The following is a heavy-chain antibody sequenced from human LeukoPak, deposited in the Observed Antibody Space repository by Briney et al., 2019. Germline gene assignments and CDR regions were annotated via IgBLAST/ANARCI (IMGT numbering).Heavy chain of an antibody. CDR2: ISAYNGNT. J-gene: IGHJ6*03. Sequence: ASVKVSCKASGYTFTSYGISWVRQAPGQGLEWMGWISAYNGNTNYAQKIQGRVTMTTDTSPRTAYMELRSLRSDDTAVYYCARVAVRDYYYYMDVWGKGTTVTVSS. CDR3: ARVAVRDYYYYMDV. CDR1: GYTFTSYG. V-gene: IGHV1-18*01. D-gene: IGHD3-16*02.